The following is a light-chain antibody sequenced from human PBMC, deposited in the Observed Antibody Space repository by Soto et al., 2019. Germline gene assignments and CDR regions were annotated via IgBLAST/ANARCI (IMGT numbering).Light chain of an antibody. CDR1: QSISNW. J-gene: IGKJ1*01. CDR2: DAS. V-gene: IGKV1-5*01. CDR3: QHYKSYPWT. Sequence: DIQMNQSPSFLSASVGDSVTITCRASQSISNWLAWYQQKPGKAPKFLIYDASSLESGVLSRFSGSGSGTIFTLTISSLQPDDFATYYCQHYKSYPWTFGQGTKVDNK.